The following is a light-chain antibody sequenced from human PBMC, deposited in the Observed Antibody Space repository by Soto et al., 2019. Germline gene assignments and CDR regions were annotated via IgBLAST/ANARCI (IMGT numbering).Light chain of an antibody. CDR1: TSDVGRYTY. CDR3: NSYTSNSTYV. CDR2: DVS. V-gene: IGLV2-14*01. Sequence: QSVLTQPASVSGSPGQSITISCTGTTSDVGRYTYVSWYQQHPGKAPKLIIYDVSNRPSGVSNPVSGSKSGNTASLTISGLQGEDEADYYCNSYTSNSTYVFGTGTKLTVL. J-gene: IGLJ1*01.